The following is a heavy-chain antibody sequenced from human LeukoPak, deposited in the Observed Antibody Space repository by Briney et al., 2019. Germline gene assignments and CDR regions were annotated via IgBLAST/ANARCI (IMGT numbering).Heavy chain of an antibody. CDR1: GFTFSDYY. V-gene: IGHV3-11*03. CDR3: ASKGYCSGGSCYGNWYFDL. J-gene: IGHJ2*01. Sequence: GGSLRLSCAASGFTFSDYYMSWIRQAPGKGLEWVSYISSSSSYTNYADSVKGRFTISRDNAKNSLYLQMNSLRAEDTAVYYCASKGYCSGGSCYGNWYFDLWGRGTPVTVSS. CDR2: ISSSSSYT. D-gene: IGHD2-15*01.